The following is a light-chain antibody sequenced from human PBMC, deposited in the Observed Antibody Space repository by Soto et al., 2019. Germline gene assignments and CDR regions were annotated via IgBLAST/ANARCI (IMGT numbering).Light chain of an antibody. CDR1: QSVSSY. Sequence: EIVLTQSPATLSLSPGERATLSCRASQSVSSYLTWFQQKPGQAPRLLIYDASKRATGIPARFSGSGSGTDFTLTISSLEPEDFAVYYCQQRSDWPWTFGQGTKVEIK. CDR3: QQRSDWPWT. V-gene: IGKV3-11*01. J-gene: IGKJ1*01. CDR2: DAS.